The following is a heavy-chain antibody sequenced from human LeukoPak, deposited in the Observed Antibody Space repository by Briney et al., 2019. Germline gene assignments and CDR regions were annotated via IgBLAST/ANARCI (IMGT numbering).Heavy chain of an antibody. CDR1: GGSISSYY. J-gene: IGHJ6*03. CDR3: ARTTMVRGTYYMDV. D-gene: IGHD3-10*01. CDR2: INYSGST. Sequence: PSETLSLTCTVSGGSISSYYWSWIRQPPGKGLEWIGYINYSGSTNYNPSLKSRVTISVDTSKNQFSLKLSSVTAADTAVYYCARTTMVRGTYYMDVWGKGTTVTVSS. V-gene: IGHV4-59*01.